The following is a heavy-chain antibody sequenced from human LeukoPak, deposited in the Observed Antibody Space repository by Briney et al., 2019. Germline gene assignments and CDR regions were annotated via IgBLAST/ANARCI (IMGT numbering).Heavy chain of an antibody. CDR1: GFTFDDYA. CDR3: VKNGVRSLFTVYNWFDS. Sequence: PGGSLRLSCAASGFTFDDYAMHWVRQAPGKGLEWVSGISWNSGSIGYADSVKGRFTVSRDNSENTLSLQMDILRAEDTAVYYCVKNGVRSLFTVYNWFDSWGQGTLVTVSS. CDR2: ISWNSGSI. D-gene: IGHD4-17*01. V-gene: IGHV3-9*01. J-gene: IGHJ5*01.